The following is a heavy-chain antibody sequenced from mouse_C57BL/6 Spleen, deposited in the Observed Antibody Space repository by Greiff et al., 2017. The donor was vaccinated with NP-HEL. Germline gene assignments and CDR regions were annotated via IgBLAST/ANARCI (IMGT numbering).Heavy chain of an antibody. D-gene: IGHD4-1*01. J-gene: IGHJ4*01. V-gene: IGHV5-12*01. CDR2: ISNGGGST. CDR3: ARRGELGRYAMDY. Sequence: EVQLVESGGGLVQPGGSLKLSCAASGFTFSDYYMYWVRQTPEKRLEGVAYISNGGGSTYYPDTVKGRFTIARDNAKNTLYLQMSRLKSEDTAMYYCARRGELGRYAMDYWGQGTSVTVSS. CDR1: GFTFSDYY.